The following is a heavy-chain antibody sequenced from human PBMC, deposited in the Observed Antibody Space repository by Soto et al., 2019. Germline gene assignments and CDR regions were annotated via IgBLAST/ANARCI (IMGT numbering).Heavy chain of an antibody. J-gene: IGHJ1*01. Sequence: ASVKVSCKASGYTFTSYRISWVRQAPGQGLEWMGWLSAYNGNTNYAQKLQGRVTMTTDTSTSTAYIELMSLKSDATDGFYFARVRNRSTWSRAESLQYWGRGTLVTVSS. CDR3: ARVRNRSTWSRAESLQY. D-gene: IGHD6-13*01. CDR2: LSAYNGNT. V-gene: IGHV1-18*04. CDR1: GYTFTSYR.